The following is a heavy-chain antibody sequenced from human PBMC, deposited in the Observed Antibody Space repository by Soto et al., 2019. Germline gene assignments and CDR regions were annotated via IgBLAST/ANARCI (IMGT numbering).Heavy chain of an antibody. CDR2: ISGSGGST. V-gene: IGHV3-23*01. D-gene: IGHD2-21*02. CDR1: GFTFSSYA. CDR3: AKGGFETYCGGDCYPPYWYFDL. Sequence: GGSLRLSCAASGFTFSSYAMSWVRQAPGKGLEWVSAISGSGGSTYYADSVKGRFTISRDNSKNTLYLQMNSLRAEDTAVYYCAKGGFETYCGGDCYPPYWYFDLWGRGTLVTVSS. J-gene: IGHJ2*01.